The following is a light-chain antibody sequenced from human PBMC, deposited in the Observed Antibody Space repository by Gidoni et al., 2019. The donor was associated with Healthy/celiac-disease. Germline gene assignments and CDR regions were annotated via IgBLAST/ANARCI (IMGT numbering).Light chain of an antibody. J-gene: IGLJ3*02. CDR3: QSADSSGTYWV. V-gene: IGLV3-25*03. Sequence: SYELTQPPSVSVSPGQTARITCSGDAVPKQYAYWYQQKPGQAPVLGIYKDSERPSGIPERFSGSSSGTTVTLTISGVQAEDEADYYCQSADSSGTYWVFGGGTKLTVL. CDR1: AVPKQY. CDR2: KDS.